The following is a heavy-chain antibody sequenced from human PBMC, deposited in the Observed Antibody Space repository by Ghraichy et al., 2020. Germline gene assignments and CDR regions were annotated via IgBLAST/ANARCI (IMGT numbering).Heavy chain of an antibody. Sequence: GSLRLSCAASGFTFRSYAMSWVRQAPGKGLEWVSAISGSGGSTYYADSVKGRITISRDNSKNTLYLQMNSLRAEDTAVYYCAKSRSGWYGGGIDYWGQGTLVTVSS. CDR1: GFTFRSYA. J-gene: IGHJ4*02. V-gene: IGHV3-23*01. CDR3: AKSRSGWYGGGIDY. CDR2: ISGSGGST. D-gene: IGHD6-19*01.